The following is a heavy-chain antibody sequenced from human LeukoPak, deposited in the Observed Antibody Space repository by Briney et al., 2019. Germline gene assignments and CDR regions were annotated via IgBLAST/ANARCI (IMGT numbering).Heavy chain of an antibody. J-gene: IGHJ5*02. Sequence: SETLSLTCAVSGYSISSGYYWGWIRQPPGKGLEWIGSIYHSGSTYYNPSLKGRVTISVDTSKSQFSLKLSSVTAADTAVYYCARASTIFGGFDPWGQGTLVTVSS. V-gene: IGHV4-38-2*01. D-gene: IGHD3-3*01. CDR3: ARASTIFGGFDP. CDR1: GYSISSGYY. CDR2: IYHSGST.